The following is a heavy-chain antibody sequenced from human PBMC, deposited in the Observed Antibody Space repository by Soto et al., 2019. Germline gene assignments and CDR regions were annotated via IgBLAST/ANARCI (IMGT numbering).Heavy chain of an antibody. CDR2: ISAYNGNT. D-gene: IGHD4-17*01. CDR3: VRKEGYNSNYGGSWFYP. Sequence: QVQLVQSGAEVKKPGASVKVSCKASGYTFTSYGISWVRQAPGQGLEWMGWISAYNGNTNSAQQLQGRVTMTTDTSPSKAYMARRTLRSADTAVCSCVRKEGYNSNYGGSWFYPWGQGTVVTVSS. CDR1: GYTFTSYG. V-gene: IGHV1-18*01. J-gene: IGHJ5*02.